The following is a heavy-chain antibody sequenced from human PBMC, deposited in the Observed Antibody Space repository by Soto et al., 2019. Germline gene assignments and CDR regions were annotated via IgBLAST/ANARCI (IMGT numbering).Heavy chain of an antibody. CDR2: ISYDGSKK. V-gene: IGHV3-30*18. CDR1: GFTFSSYG. Sequence: QVQLVESGGGVVQPGRSLRLSCAASGFTFSSYGMNWVRQAPGQGLEWVAVISYDGSKKYYADSVKGRFTISRDSSKKKLDQQMNSLRAEDTAVYYCAKEYSSSCHYYYGMDVWGQGTTVTVSS. CDR3: AKEYSSSCHYYYGMDV. D-gene: IGHD6-13*01. J-gene: IGHJ6*02.